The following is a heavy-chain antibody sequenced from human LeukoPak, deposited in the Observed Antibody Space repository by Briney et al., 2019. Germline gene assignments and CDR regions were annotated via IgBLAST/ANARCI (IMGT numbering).Heavy chain of an antibody. Sequence: GGSLRLSCAASGFTVSSNYMSWVRQAPGKGLEWVANINQHGSEKYYVDSVKGRFTISRDNAKNSLYLQMNSLRAEDTAVYYCARLNQLLRWDRFHFDYWGQGTLVTVSS. D-gene: IGHD2-2*01. CDR3: ARLNQLLRWDRFHFDY. CDR2: INQHGSEK. V-gene: IGHV3-7*01. J-gene: IGHJ4*02. CDR1: GFTVSSNY.